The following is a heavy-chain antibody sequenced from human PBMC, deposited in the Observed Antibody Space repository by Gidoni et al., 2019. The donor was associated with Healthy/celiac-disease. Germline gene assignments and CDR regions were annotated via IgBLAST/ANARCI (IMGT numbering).Heavy chain of an antibody. D-gene: IGHD3-22*01. CDR3: ARNDKGAYYYDSSGYYDYYGMDV. Sequence: QVQLVQSGAEVKKPGASVKVSCKASGYTFTGYYMHWVRPAPGQGLEWMGWINPNSGGTNYAQKFQGRVTMTRDTSISTAYMELSRLRSDDTAVYYCARNDKGAYYYDSSGYYDYYGMDVWGQGTTVTVSS. CDR1: GYTFTGYY. J-gene: IGHJ6*02. V-gene: IGHV1-2*02. CDR2: INPNSGGT.